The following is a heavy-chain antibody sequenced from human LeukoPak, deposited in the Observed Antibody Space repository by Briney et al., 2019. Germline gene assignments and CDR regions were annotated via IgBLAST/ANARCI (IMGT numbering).Heavy chain of an antibody. V-gene: IGHV4-4*07. CDR3: AREAGGPAARRAFDI. Sequence: SETLSLTCTVSGGSISSYYWSWIRQPAGKGLEWIGRIYTSGSTNYNPSLKSRVTISVDTSKNQFSLKLSSVTAADTAVYYCAREAGGPAARRAFDIWGQGTMVTVSS. CDR1: GGSISSYY. J-gene: IGHJ3*02. CDR2: IYTSGST. D-gene: IGHD6-6*01.